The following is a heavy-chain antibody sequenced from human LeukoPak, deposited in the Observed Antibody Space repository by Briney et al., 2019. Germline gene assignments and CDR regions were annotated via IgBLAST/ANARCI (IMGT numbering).Heavy chain of an antibody. D-gene: IGHD5-18*01. J-gene: IGHJ4*02. V-gene: IGHV3-23*01. CDR1: GFMFNKYG. CDR2: ISGSGGST. Sequence: GGSLRLSCVASGFMFNKYGMSWVRQAPGKGLEWVSIISGSGGSTYYADSVKGRFTISRDNSKNTLYVQMNSLRAEDTAVYYCARGKNSYGPYLDYWGQGTLVTVSS. CDR3: ARGKNSYGPYLDY.